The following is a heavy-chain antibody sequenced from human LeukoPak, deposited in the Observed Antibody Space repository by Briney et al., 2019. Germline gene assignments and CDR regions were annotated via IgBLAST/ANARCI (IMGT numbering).Heavy chain of an antibody. D-gene: IGHD6-19*01. CDR1: GGSFSGYY. J-gene: IGHJ4*02. Sequence: SETLSLTCAVYGGSFSGYYWSWIRQPPGKGLEWIGEINHSGSTNYNPSLKSRVTISVDTSKNQFSLKLSSVTAADTAVYYCARLSIAVAAQFDYWGQGTLVTVSS. V-gene: IGHV4-34*01. CDR2: INHSGST. CDR3: ARLSIAVAAQFDY.